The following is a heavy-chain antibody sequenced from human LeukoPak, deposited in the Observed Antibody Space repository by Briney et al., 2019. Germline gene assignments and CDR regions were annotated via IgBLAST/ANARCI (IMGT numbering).Heavy chain of an antibody. Sequence: ALVKVSCKASGYTFTGYYMHWVRQAPGQGLEWMGWINPNSGGTNYAQKFQGRVTMTRDTSISTAYMELSRLRSDDTAVYYCARAWRYNFSPLDYWGQGTLVTVSS. D-gene: IGHD5-24*01. CDR1: GYTFTGYY. CDR3: ARAWRYNFSPLDY. CDR2: INPNSGGT. J-gene: IGHJ4*02. V-gene: IGHV1-2*02.